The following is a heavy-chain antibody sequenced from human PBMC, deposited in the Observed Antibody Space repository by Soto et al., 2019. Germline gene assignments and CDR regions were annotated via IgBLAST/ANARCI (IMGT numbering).Heavy chain of an antibody. Sequence: GALRLSCAASGFTFSSYAMSWVRQAPGKGLEWVSGISGSGGSTYYADSVKGRFTISRDNSKNTVYLQMNSLRAEDTAVYYCAKGYCSGGSCYRALLDYWGQGTLVTVSS. J-gene: IGHJ4*02. V-gene: IGHV3-23*01. CDR1: GFTFSSYA. CDR2: ISGSGGST. CDR3: AKGYCSGGSCYRALLDY. D-gene: IGHD2-15*01.